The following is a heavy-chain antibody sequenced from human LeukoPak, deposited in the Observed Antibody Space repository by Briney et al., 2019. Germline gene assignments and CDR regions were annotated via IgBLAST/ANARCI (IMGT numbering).Heavy chain of an antibody. D-gene: IGHD3-22*01. CDR2: ISAYNGNT. CDR1: GYTFTSYG. J-gene: IGHJ3*02. V-gene: IGHV1-18*01. Sequence: ASVKVSCKASGYTFTSYGIRWVRQAPGQGVEWMGWISAYNGNTNYAQKLQGRVTMTTDRSTSTAYMELRSLRSDDTAVYYCARDSRYDSNPDSRRVDIWGQGTMVTVSS. CDR3: ARDSRYDSNPDSRRVDI.